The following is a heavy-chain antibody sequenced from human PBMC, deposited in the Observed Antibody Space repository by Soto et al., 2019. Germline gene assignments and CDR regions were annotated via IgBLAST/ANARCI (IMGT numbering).Heavy chain of an antibody. CDR2: IYHSGST. D-gene: IGHD6-6*01. J-gene: IGHJ5*02. V-gene: IGHV4-4*02. CDR1: GGSISSSNW. Sequence: PSETLSLTGAVSGGSISSSNWWSCVRQPPGKGLEWIGEIYHSGSTNYNPSLKSRVTISVDKSKSQFSLKLSSVTAADTAVYYCASKKIAARRGGWFDPWGQGTLVTVSS. CDR3: ASKKIAARRGGWFDP.